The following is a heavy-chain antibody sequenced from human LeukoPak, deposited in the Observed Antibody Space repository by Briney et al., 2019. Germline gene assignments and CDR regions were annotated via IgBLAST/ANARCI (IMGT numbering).Heavy chain of an antibody. D-gene: IGHD2-2*01. Sequence: VASVKVSCKASGYTFSSYDINWVRQATGQGLEWMGWMNPNSGNTGYAQKFQGRVTMTTNNSTSTAHMELSSLRSEGTAVYYCARGGYCSSTSYSSPWGQGTLVTVSS. V-gene: IGHV1-8*01. CDR3: ARGGYCSSTSYSSP. CDR1: GYTFSSYD. CDR2: MNPNSGNT. J-gene: IGHJ5*02.